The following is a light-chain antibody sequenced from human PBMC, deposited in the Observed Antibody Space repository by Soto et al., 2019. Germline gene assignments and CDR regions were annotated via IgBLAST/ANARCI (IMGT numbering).Light chain of an antibody. CDR2: GDT. CDR1: SSDIGGGYD. V-gene: IGLV1-40*01. CDR3: QSYDSSLSGHVV. J-gene: IGLJ2*01. Sequence: QSVLTQPPSVSGAPGQRVTISCAGSSSDIGGGYDVHWYQHLPGSVPKLLIYGDTNRPSGVPDRFSGSKSGTSASLAITGLQAEDEGDYYCQSYDSSLSGHVVFGGGTKVTVL.